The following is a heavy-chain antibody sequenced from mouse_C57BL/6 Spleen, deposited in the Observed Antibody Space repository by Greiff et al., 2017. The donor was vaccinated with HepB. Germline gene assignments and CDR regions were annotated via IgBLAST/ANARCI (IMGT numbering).Heavy chain of an antibody. D-gene: IGHD1-1*01. V-gene: IGHV14-2*01. CDR1: GFNIKDYY. J-gene: IGHJ3*01. CDR2: IDPEDGET. Sequence: EVKLVESGAELVKPGASVKLSCTASGFNIKDYYMHWVKQRTEQSLEWIGRIDPEDGETKYAPKFQGKATIAADTSSNTAYLQLSGLTSEDTAVYYCAKEEVTTVVATSGFAYWGQGTLVTVSA. CDR3: AKEEVTTVVATSGFAY.